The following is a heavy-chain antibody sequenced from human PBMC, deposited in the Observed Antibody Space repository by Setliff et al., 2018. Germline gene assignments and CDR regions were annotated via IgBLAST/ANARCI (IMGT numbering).Heavy chain of an antibody. CDR3: ARERTIFGILVISGWFDP. J-gene: IGHJ5*02. CDR2: ISHSGST. D-gene: IGHD3-3*01. CDR1: GGSFNVYF. Sequence: PSETLSLTCAVYGGSFNVYFWSWIRQPPGKGLEWIGEISHSGSTNYNPSLKSRVTMSVDKSKNQFSLKLKSVTAADTAMYYCARERTIFGILVISGWFDPWGQGTVVTVSS. V-gene: IGHV4-34*01.